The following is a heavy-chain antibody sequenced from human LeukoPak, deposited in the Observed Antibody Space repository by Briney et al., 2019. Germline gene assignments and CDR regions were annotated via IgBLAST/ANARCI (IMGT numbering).Heavy chain of an antibody. CDR2: LYSGGDT. CDR3: ARVGDHYHWNFDL. V-gene: IGHV3-53*01. CDR1: GFAVGTKY. D-gene: IGHD3-10*01. J-gene: IGHJ2*01. Sequence: GGSLRLSCAASGFAVGTKYMNWVRQAPGKGLELVSILYSGGDTYYADSVKGRFTISRDNSRNTLSLQMNSLRVEDTAVYYCARVGDHYHWNFDLWGRGTLVTVSS.